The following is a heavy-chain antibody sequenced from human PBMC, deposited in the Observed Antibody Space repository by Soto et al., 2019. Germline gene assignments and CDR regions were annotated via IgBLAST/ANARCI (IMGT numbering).Heavy chain of an antibody. CDR3: ARVFHDSGDGNWFDP. V-gene: IGHV1-18*01. CDR2: MSAYNGNT. CDR1: GYTFTSYG. J-gene: IGHJ5*02. D-gene: IGHD4-17*01. Sequence: ASVKVSCKASGYTFTSYGISWVRQAPGQGLEWMGWMSAYNGNTNYAQKLQGRVTMTTDTSISTAYMELRSLRSEDTAVYYCARVFHDSGDGNWFDPWGQGTLVTVSS.